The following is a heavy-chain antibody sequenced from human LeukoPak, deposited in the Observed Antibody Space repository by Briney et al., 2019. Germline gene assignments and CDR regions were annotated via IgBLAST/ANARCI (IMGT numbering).Heavy chain of an antibody. V-gene: IGHV4-38-2*02. CDR3: ASSKRNLFDY. D-gene: IGHD1-14*01. Sequence: SGTLSLTCTVSGYSISSGYYWGWIRQPPGKGLEWIGSIYHSGSTYYNPSLKSRVTISVDTSKNQFSLKLSSVTAADTAVYYCASSKRNLFDYWGQGILVTVSS. CDR2: IYHSGST. J-gene: IGHJ4*02. CDR1: GYSISSGYY.